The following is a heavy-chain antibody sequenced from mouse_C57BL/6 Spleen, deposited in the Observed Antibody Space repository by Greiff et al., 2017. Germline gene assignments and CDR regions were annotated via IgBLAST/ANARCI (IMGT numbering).Heavy chain of an antibody. Sequence: EVKVVETGGGLVKPGGPLKPPVQPLGFLSVTFAIPGVGRNREKRWKWFETMSDGGSYTYYPDNVKGRFTISRDNAKNNLYLQMSHLKSEDTAMYYCARGLLGDYWGQGTTLTVSS. CDR3: ARGLLGDY. D-gene: IGHD2-10*01. J-gene: IGHJ2*01. CDR1: GFLSVTFA. V-gene: IGHV5-4*03. CDR2: MSDGGSYT.